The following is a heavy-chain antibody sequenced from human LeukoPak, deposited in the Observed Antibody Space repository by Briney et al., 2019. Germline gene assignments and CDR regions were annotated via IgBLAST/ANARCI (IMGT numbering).Heavy chain of an antibody. CDR3: ARQDSTAYYDSSGLPYDAFDI. V-gene: IGHV3-23*01. CDR1: GFTFSSYA. Sequence: GGSLRLSCAASGFTFSSYAMSWVRQAPGKGLEWVSAISGSGGSTYYADSVKGRFTISRDNSKNTLYLQMNSLKASDTAMYYCARQDSTAYYDSSGLPYDAFDIWGQGTMVTVSS. CDR2: ISGSGGST. J-gene: IGHJ3*02. D-gene: IGHD3-22*01.